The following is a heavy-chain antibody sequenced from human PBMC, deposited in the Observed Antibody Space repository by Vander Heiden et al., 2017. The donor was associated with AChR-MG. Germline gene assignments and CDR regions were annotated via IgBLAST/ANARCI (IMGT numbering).Heavy chain of an antibody. CDR1: GLTFSSYS. D-gene: IGHD5-12*01. CDR3: AKRDGYKGY. Sequence: EMQLLESGGGLVQPGGSLRLHCSASGLTFSSYSRSWVRQAPGKGLEWVSAISGSGDTTYYADAVKGRFTISRDNSKNTLYLQMNSLRAEDTAVYYCAKRDGYKGYWGQGTLVTVSS. J-gene: IGHJ4*02. V-gene: IGHV3-23*01. CDR2: ISGSGDTT.